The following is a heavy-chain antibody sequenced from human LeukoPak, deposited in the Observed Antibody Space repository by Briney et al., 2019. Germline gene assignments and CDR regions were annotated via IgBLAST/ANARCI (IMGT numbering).Heavy chain of an antibody. V-gene: IGHV4-59*01. CDR3: ARTSIVGATTRAFDI. D-gene: IGHD1-26*01. Sequence: TSETLSLTCAVYGGSFSGYYWSWIRQPPGKGLEWIGYIYYSGSTNYNPSLKSRVTISVDTSKNQFSLKLSSVTAADTAVYYCARTSIVGATTRAFDIWGQGTMVTVSS. CDR2: IYYSGST. J-gene: IGHJ3*02. CDR1: GGSFSGYY.